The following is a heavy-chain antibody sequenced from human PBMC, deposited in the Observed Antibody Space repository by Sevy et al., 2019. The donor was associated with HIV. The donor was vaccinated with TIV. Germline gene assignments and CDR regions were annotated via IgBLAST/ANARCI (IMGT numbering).Heavy chain of an antibody. Sequence: SETLSLTCSVSGVSITSGNSCWSWIRQPPGKGLEWIGYIFYNGNTNYNPTLESRVTMSVDTSNSQFSLSLRSVTAADTAVYYCARGLNYYVSGSFDYWGQGTLVTVS. CDR2: IFYNGNT. D-gene: IGHD3-10*01. CDR1: GVSITSGNSC. V-gene: IGHV4-61*01. CDR3: ARGLNYYVSGSFDY. J-gene: IGHJ4*02.